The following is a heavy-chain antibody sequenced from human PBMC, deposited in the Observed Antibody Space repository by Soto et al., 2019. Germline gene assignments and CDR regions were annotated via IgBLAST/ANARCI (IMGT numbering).Heavy chain of an antibody. CDR1: GYTFIKYG. V-gene: IGHV1-18*01. CDR3: ARGGYYDNAWGKLSHYGLDK. CDR2: ISPYDDKT. D-gene: IGHD3-16*01. J-gene: IGHJ6*02. Sequence: QVQLAQSPAEVKKPGASVRVSCKASGYTFIKYGIAWVRQAPGQGLEWMGWISPYDDKTIYAQTFQGRVTLTADRSTRTVYLDLRSLKSNDTAVYYCARGGYYDNAWGKLSHYGLDKWGQGTSVTVSS.